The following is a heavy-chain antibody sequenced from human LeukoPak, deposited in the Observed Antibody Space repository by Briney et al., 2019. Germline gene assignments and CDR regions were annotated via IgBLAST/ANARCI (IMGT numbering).Heavy chain of an antibody. J-gene: IGHJ6*03. CDR3: ARAAGYYYYYMDV. CDR1: GGSISNYY. D-gene: IGHD6-19*01. CDR2: IYYSGST. Sequence: PSETLSLTCTVSGGSISNYYWSWIRQSPGKGLEWIGYIYYSGSTNYNPSLKSRVTISIDTSKSQFSLKLSSVTAADTAVYYCARAAGYYYYYMDVWGKGTTVTVSS. V-gene: IGHV4-59*01.